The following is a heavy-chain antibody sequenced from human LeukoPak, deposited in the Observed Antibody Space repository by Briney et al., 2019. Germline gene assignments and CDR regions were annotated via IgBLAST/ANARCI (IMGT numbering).Heavy chain of an antibody. D-gene: IGHD2-15*01. V-gene: IGHV1-18*01. CDR2: NSAYNGNT. Sequence: GASVKVSCKASGYTFTNYGISWVRQAPGQGLEWMGWNSAYNGNTKYAQKLQGRVTMTTDTSTSTAYMDLRSLRSYDTAVYYCAIIRGYRRLDYWGQRTLLTVSS. CDR1: GYTFTNYG. J-gene: IGHJ4*02. CDR3: AIIRGYRRLDY.